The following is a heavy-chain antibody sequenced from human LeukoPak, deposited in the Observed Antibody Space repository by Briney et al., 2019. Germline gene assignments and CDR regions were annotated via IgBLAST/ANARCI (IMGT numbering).Heavy chain of an antibody. CDR1: GYTFTSYA. D-gene: IGHD3/OR15-3a*01. Sequence: ASVKVSCKASGYTFTSYAMHWVRQAPGQRLEWMGWINAGNGNTKYSQKFQGRVTITRDTSASTAYMELSSLRSDDTAVYYCAKGRTGSPRSALHIWGQGTMVTVSS. V-gene: IGHV1-3*01. CDR3: AKGRTGSPRSALHI. CDR2: INAGNGNT. J-gene: IGHJ3*02.